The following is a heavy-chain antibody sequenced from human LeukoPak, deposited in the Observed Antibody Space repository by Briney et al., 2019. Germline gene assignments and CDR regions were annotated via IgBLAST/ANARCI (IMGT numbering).Heavy chain of an antibody. CDR1: GFTFSNYA. CDR2: ISGSGGST. CDR3: ARAYITMVRGVIIKPYYFDY. J-gene: IGHJ4*02. Sequence: PGGSLRLSCAASGFTFSNYAMSWVRQAPGKGLEWVSAISGSGGSTYYADSVKGRFTISRDNAKNSLYLQMNSLRAEDTAVYYCARAYITMVRGVIIKPYYFDYWGQGTLVTVSS. V-gene: IGHV3-23*01. D-gene: IGHD3-10*01.